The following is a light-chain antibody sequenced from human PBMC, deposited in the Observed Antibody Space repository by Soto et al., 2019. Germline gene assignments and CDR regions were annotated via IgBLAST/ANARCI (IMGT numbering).Light chain of an antibody. CDR1: QSVSTN. Sequence: DIVLTQSPATLSVSPGERATLSCRASQSVSTNLAWYQHKLGQAPRLLIYGASTRVTGIPARFSGSGSGTDFNLNISDLKYEYFGIYYCQQYYNERPPVTFGGGTKVES. J-gene: IGKJ4*01. CDR3: QQYYNERPPVT. V-gene: IGKV3-15*01. CDR2: GAS.